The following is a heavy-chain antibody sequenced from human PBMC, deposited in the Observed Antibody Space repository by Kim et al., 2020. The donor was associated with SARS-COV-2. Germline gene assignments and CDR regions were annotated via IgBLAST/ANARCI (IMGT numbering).Heavy chain of an antibody. CDR3: AADKIAVAGYYYYYYGMDV. CDR1: GFTFTSSA. J-gene: IGHJ6*02. CDR2: IVVGSGNT. Sequence: SVKVSCKASGFTFTSSAVQWVRQARGQRLEWIGWIVVGSGNTNYAQKFQERVTITRDMSTSTAYMELSSLRSEDTAVYYCAADKIAVAGYYYYYYGMDVWGQGTTVTVSS. V-gene: IGHV1-58*01. D-gene: IGHD6-19*01.